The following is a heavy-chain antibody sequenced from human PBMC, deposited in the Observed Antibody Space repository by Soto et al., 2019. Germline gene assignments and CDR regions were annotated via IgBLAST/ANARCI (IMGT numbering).Heavy chain of an antibody. V-gene: IGHV1-18*01. CDR3: ARGRDGDY. CDR2: ISAHNGNT. D-gene: IGHD6-6*01. CDR1: GYGFTTYG. Sequence: QIHLVQSGAEVKKPGASVKVSCKGSGYGFTTYGITWVRQAPGQGLEWMAWISAHNGNTNDAQKLQGRVTVTRDTSRSTAYMELRSLRSDDTAVYYCARGRDGDYWGQGALVTVSS. J-gene: IGHJ4*02.